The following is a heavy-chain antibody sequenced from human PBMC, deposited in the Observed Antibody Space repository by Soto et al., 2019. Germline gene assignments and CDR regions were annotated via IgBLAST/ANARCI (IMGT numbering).Heavy chain of an antibody. CDR1: GYTFTGYY. Sequence: ASVKVSCKASGYTFTGYYMHCVRQAPGQGLEWMGWINPNSGGTNYAQKFQGRVTMTRDTSISTAYMELSRLRSDDTAVYYCARVDCTNGVCYTKYFDYWGQGTLVTVSS. CDR2: INPNSGGT. J-gene: IGHJ4*02. V-gene: IGHV1-2*02. D-gene: IGHD2-8*01. CDR3: ARVDCTNGVCYTKYFDY.